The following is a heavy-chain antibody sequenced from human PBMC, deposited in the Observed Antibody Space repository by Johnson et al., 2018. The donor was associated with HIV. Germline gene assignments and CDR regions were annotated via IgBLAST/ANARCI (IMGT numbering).Heavy chain of an antibody. Sequence: QVQLVESGGGVVQPGRSLRLSCAASGFTFSSYAMHWVRQDPGKGLEWVAVISYDGSNKYYADSVKGRFTISRDKSKNTLYLQMNSLRAEDTALYYCARGALGAFDIWGQGTMVTVSS. V-gene: IGHV3-30*04. J-gene: IGHJ3*02. D-gene: IGHD3-3*02. CDR3: ARGALGAFDI. CDR1: GFTFSSYA. CDR2: ISYDGSNK.